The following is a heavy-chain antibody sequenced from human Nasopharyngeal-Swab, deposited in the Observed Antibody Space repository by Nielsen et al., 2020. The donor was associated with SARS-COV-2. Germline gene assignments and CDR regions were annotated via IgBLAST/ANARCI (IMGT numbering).Heavy chain of an antibody. D-gene: IGHD1-26*01. V-gene: IGHV3-30*18. Sequence: SCATSGFTFSSYGMHWVRQAPGKGLEWVAVISYDGSNKYYADSVKGRFTISRDNSKNTLYLQMNSLRAEDTAVYYCAKDFSGSYGGMDVWGQGTTVTVSS. CDR2: ISYDGSNK. CDR1: GFTFSSYG. J-gene: IGHJ6*02. CDR3: AKDFSGSYGGMDV.